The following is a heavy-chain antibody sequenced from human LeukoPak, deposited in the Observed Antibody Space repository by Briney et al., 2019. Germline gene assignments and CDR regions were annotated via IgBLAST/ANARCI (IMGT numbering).Heavy chain of an antibody. CDR2: ISGSGGST. Sequence: GGSLRLSCAASGFTFSSYAMSCVRQAPGKGLEWVSAISGSGGSTYYADSVKGRFTISRDNSKNTLYLQMNSLRAEDTAVYYCAKDIVVVVAATILPLFDYWGQGTLVTVSS. CDR1: GFTFSSYA. V-gene: IGHV3-23*01. D-gene: IGHD2-15*01. CDR3: AKDIVVVVAATILPLFDY. J-gene: IGHJ4*02.